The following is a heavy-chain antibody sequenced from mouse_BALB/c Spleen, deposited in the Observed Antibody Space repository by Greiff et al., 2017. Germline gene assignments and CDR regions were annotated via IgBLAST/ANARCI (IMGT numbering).Heavy chain of an antibody. CDR3: ARWGYYYAMDY. J-gene: IGHJ4*01. CDR1: GYSFTGYY. Sequence: VQLQQSGPELVKPGASVKISCKASGYSFTGYYMHWVKQSHVKSLEWIGRINPYNGATSYNQNFKDKASLTVDKSSSTAYMELHSLTSEDSAVYYCARWGYYYAMDYWGQGTSVTVSS. V-gene: IGHV1-31*01. CDR2: INPYNGAT. D-gene: IGHD3-1*01.